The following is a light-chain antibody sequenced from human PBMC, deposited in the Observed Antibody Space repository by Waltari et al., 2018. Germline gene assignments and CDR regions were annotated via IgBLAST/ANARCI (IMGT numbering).Light chain of an antibody. Sequence: AIQLTQSPSSLSASIGDRVPITCRASQDIRNDLGWYQQKPGKAPKLLIYAAFSLQSGVPSRFSGSGSGTDFTLTISSLQPEDFATYYCLQDHNYLWTFGQGTKVEIK. CDR2: AAF. CDR1: QDIRND. CDR3: LQDHNYLWT. J-gene: IGKJ1*01. V-gene: IGKV1-6*01.